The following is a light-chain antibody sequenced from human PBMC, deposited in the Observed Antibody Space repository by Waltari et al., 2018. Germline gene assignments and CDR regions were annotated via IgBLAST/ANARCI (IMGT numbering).Light chain of an antibody. Sequence: DIQMTQSPPSLSASVGDRVTIPCRSSQSLSSYLNWYQQKPGKAPKLLIYAASSLQSGVPSRFSGSGSGTDFTLTISSLQPEDVATYYCQQSYSTPRTFGQGTKVEIK. V-gene: IGKV1-39*01. CDR1: QSLSSY. CDR2: AAS. J-gene: IGKJ1*01. CDR3: QQSYSTPRT.